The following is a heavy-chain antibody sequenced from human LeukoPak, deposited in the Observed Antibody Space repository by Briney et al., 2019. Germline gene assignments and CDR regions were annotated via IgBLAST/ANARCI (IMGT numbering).Heavy chain of an antibody. D-gene: IGHD1-1*01. CDR1: GFTFSNHW. Sequence: GGSLRLSCAASGFTFSNHWMNWVRQAPGKGLEWVSYISSSSSTIYYADSVKGRFTISRDNAKNSLYLQMNSLRAEDTAVYYCARTAGTTFHYYYYMDVWGKGTTVTVSS. CDR3: ARTAGTTFHYYYYMDV. CDR2: ISSSSSTI. J-gene: IGHJ6*03. V-gene: IGHV3-48*01.